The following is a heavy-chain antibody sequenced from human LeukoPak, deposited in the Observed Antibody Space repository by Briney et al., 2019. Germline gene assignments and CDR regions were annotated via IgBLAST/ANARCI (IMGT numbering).Heavy chain of an antibody. J-gene: IGHJ1*01. CDR3: ARCKAAAAGRYFQH. V-gene: IGHV4-39*07. CDR1: GGSISSSSYY. D-gene: IGHD6-13*01. Sequence: NPSETLSLTCTVSGGSISSSSYYWGWIRQPPGKGLEWIGSIYYSGSTYYNPSLKSRVTISVDTSKNQFSLKLSSVTAADTAVYYCARCKAAAAGRYFQHWGQGTLVTVSS. CDR2: IYYSGST.